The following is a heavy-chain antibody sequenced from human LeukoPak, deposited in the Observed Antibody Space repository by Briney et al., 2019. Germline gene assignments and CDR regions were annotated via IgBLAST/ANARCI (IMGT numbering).Heavy chain of an antibody. Sequence: GGSLRLSCAASGFTFSSYAMNWVRQAPGKGLEWVSAISGSGSSTYYADSVKGRFTISRDNSKNTLYLQMNSLRAEDTAVYFCANGXAXXXXXXXXXWGXXXLXTVSS. V-gene: IGHV3-23*01. J-gene: IGHJ1*01. CDR1: GFTFSSYA. CDR3: ANGXAXXXXXXXXX. CDR2: ISGSGSST.